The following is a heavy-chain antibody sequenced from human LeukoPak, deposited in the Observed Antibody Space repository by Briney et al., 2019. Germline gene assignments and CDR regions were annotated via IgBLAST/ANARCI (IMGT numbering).Heavy chain of an antibody. CDR1: GFTFTSSA. Sequence: GASVKVSCKASGFTFTSSAVRWVRQARGQRLEWIGWIVVGSGNTNYAQKFQERVTITRDMSTSTAYMVLSSLRSEDTAVYYCAAAFGRWSAGTFDYWGQGTLVTVSS. CDR3: AAAFGRWSAGTFDY. J-gene: IGHJ4*02. V-gene: IGHV1-58*01. D-gene: IGHD3-10*01. CDR2: IVVGSGNT.